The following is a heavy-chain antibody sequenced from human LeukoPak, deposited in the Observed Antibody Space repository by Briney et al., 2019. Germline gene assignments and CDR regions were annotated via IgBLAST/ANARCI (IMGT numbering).Heavy chain of an antibody. CDR2: INHSGST. CDR1: GGSFSGYY. V-gene: IGHV4-34*01. J-gene: IGHJ5*02. Sequence: SETLSLTCAVYGGSFSGYYWSWIRQPPGKGLEWIGEINHSGSTNYNPSLKSRVTISVDTSKNQFSLKLSSVTAADTAVYYCARTPLPRARRRFDPWGQGTLVTVSS. CDR3: ARTPLPRARRRFDP.